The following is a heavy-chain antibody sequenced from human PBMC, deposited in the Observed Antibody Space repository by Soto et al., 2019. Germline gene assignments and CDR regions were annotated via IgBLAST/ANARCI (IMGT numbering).Heavy chain of an antibody. CDR3: ARVPPTVTTNYYYYMDV. J-gene: IGHJ6*03. D-gene: IGHD4-17*01. CDR1: GFTFSDYY. CDR2: ISSSGSTI. V-gene: IGHV3-11*01. Sequence: GGSPRLSCAASGFTFSDYYMSWIRQAPGKGLEWVSYISSSGSTIYYADSVKGRFTISRDNAKNSLYLQMNSLRAEDTAVYYCARVPPTVTTNYYYYMDVWGKGTTVTVSS.